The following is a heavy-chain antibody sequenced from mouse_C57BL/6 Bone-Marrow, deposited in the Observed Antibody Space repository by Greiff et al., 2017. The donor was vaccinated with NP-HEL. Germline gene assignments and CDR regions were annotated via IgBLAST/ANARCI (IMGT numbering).Heavy chain of an antibody. CDR1: GFTFTDYY. Sequence: EVKVVESGGGLVQPGGSLSLSCAASGFTFTDYYMNWVRQPPGKALEWLGFIRNKASGYTTEYSASVKGRFTISRDNSKSMLYLQMNALRAEDSATYYCARSIYYDYADDPFYAMDYWGQGTSVTVSS. CDR2: IRNKASGYTT. D-gene: IGHD2-4*01. J-gene: IGHJ4*01. V-gene: IGHV7-3*01. CDR3: ARSIYYDYADDPFYAMDY.